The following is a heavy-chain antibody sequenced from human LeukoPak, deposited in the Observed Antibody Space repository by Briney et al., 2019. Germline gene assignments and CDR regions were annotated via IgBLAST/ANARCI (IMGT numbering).Heavy chain of an antibody. CDR1: GFTFSSYA. D-gene: IGHD3-22*01. J-gene: IGHJ4*02. CDR2: ISYDGSNK. Sequence: GGSLRLSCAASGFTFSSYAMHWVRQAPGKGLEWVAVISYDGSNKYYADSVKGRFTISRDNSKNTLYLQMNSLRAEDTAVYYCARDFGGTMIVVPGEYWGQGTLVTVSS. V-gene: IGHV3-30-3*01. CDR3: ARDFGGTMIVVPGEY.